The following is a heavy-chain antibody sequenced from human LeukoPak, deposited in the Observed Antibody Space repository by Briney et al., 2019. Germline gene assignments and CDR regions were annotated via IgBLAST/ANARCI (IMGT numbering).Heavy chain of an antibody. J-gene: IGHJ4*02. D-gene: IGHD4-11*01. CDR2: ISYDGSNK. CDR1: GFTFSSYA. Sequence: SGGSLRLSCAASGFTFSSYAMHWVRQAPGKGLEWVAVISYDGSNKYYADSVKGRFTISRDNSKNTLYLQMNSLRAEDTAVYYCARDRGYSNPQNFDYWGQGTLVTVSS. V-gene: IGHV3-30-3*01. CDR3: ARDRGYSNPQNFDY.